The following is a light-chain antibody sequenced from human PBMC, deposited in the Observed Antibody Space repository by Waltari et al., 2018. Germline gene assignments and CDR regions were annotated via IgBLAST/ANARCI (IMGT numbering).Light chain of an antibody. CDR2: DDS. Sequence: SYVLTQPPSVSVAPGKTAKITCGGNNIGSKSVHWYQQRPGQAPVLVVYDDSDRPSGIPERFSGSNSANTATLTISRVKAGDEADYYCQVWDSSSDHIVFGGGTMLTIL. CDR1: NIGSKS. V-gene: IGLV3-21*03. CDR3: QVWDSSSDHIV. J-gene: IGLJ3*02.